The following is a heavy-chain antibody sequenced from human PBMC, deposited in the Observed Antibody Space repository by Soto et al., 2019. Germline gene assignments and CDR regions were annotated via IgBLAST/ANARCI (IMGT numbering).Heavy chain of an antibody. V-gene: IGHV2-26*04. CDR3: ASTYSASWYWFDP. Sequence: QVTVKESGPVLVKPTETLTLTCTVSGFSLSNAGLGVSWIRQPPGKALEWLAHIFSNDEKSYSTSLKSRLTISKDTAKTQVVITMTNMDPVDTATYYCASTYSASWYWFDPWGQGTLVTVSS. CDR2: IFSNDEK. CDR1: GFSLSNAGLG. D-gene: IGHD6-13*01. J-gene: IGHJ5*02.